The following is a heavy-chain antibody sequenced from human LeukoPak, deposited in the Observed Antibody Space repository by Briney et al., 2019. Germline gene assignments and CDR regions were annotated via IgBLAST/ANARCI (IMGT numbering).Heavy chain of an antibody. Sequence: PGGSLRLSCAASGFTFSSYAVHWVRQAPGKGLEWVALITYDGSNKYYADSVKGRFTISRDNSKNTLYLQMNSLRVEDTAVYYCAKDLGPGSMATSPGFDYWGQGTLVTVSS. J-gene: IGHJ4*02. V-gene: IGHV3-30-3*01. CDR2: ITYDGSNK. CDR1: GFTFSSYA. CDR3: AKDLGPGSMATSPGFDY. D-gene: IGHD5-24*01.